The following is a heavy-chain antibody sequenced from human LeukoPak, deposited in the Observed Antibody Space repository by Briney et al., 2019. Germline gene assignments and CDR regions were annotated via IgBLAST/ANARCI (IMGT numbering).Heavy chain of an antibody. J-gene: IGHJ6*02. D-gene: IGHD3-10*01. CDR3: ARDHYYGSGSYYATPYYYYGMDV. V-gene: IGHV3-7*01. CDR1: GFTFSSYW. CDR2: IKQGGSEK. Sequence: GGSLRLSCAASGFTFSSYWMSWVRQAPGKGLEWVANIKQGGSEKYYVDSVKGRSTISRDNAKNSLYLQMNSLRAEDTAVYYCARDHYYGSGSYYATPYYYYGMDVWGQGTTVTVSS.